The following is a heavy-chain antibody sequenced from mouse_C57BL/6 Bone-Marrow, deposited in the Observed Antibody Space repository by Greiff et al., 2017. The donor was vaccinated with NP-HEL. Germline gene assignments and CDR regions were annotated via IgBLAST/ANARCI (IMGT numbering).Heavy chain of an antibody. J-gene: IGHJ1*03. Sequence: PGQGLEWIGEIDPSDSYTNYNQKFKGKSTLTVDKSSSTAYMQLSSLTSEDSAVYYCARWVLLRPYWYFGVWGTGTTVTVSS. CDR2: IDPSDSYT. CDR3: ARWVLLRPYWYFGV. V-gene: IGHV1-69*01. D-gene: IGHD1-1*01.